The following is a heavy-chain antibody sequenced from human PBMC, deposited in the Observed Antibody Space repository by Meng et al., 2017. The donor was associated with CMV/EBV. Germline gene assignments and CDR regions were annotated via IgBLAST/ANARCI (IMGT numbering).Heavy chain of an antibody. CDR1: GFTFDDYG. J-gene: IGHJ4*02. Sequence: GRSLRLSCAASGFTFDDYGMSWVRQAPGKGLEWVSGINWNGGSTGYADSVKGRFTISRDNAKNSLYLQMNSLRAEDTALYYCARTDCSSTSCPKYYFDYWGQGTLVTVSS. CDR3: ARTDCSSTSCPKYYFDY. D-gene: IGHD2-2*01. V-gene: IGHV3-20*04. CDR2: INWNGGST.